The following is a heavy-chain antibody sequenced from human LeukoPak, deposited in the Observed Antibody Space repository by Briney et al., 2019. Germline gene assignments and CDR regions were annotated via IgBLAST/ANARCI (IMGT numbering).Heavy chain of an antibody. CDR1: GYTFTNYG. D-gene: IGHD7-27*01. CDR3: ARIDWGLDAFDI. Sequence: ASVKVSCTASGYTFTNYGVSWVRQAPGQGLEWMGRVSGYNGYTNYAQKMQGRVTMTTDTSTSTAYMELGSLRSDDTAVYYCARIDWGLDAFDIWGQGTRVTVS. J-gene: IGHJ3*02. V-gene: IGHV1-18*01. CDR2: VSGYNGYT.